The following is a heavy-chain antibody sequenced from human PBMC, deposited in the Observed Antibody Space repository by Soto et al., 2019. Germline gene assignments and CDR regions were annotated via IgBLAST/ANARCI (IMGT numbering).Heavy chain of an antibody. CDR3: AREGLVLVPTTVNSDYYYYAMDV. V-gene: IGHV1-69*13. J-gene: IGHJ6*02. CDR1: SYTFTSYG. D-gene: IGHD2-15*01. CDR2: IIPRSATS. Sequence: ASVKVSCKASSYTFTSYGISWVRQAPGQGLEWKGGIIPRSATSNYAQRFQGRVTFTADESTSTAYMELSSLRPEDTAVYYCAREGLVLVPTTVNSDYYYYAMDVWGQGTTVTVSS.